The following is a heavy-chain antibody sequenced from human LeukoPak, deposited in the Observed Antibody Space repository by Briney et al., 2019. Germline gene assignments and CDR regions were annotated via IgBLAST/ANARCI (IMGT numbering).Heavy chain of an antibody. CDR3: ATLERYCSSTSCYGGIDY. CDR1: GGSISSYY. Sequence: SETLSLTCTVSGGSISSYYWSWIRQPAGKGLEWIGRIYTSGSTNYNPSLKSRVTMSVDTSKNQFSLKLSSVTAADTAVYYCATLERYCSSTSCYGGIDYWGQGTLVTVSS. D-gene: IGHD2-2*01. J-gene: IGHJ4*02. CDR2: IYTSGST. V-gene: IGHV4-4*07.